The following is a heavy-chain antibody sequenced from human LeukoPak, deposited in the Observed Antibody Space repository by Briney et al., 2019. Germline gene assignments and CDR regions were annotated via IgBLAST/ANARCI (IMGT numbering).Heavy chain of an antibody. Sequence: EASVKVSCKASGYTFTGYYMHWVRQVPGQGLAWMGWINPNSGGTNYAQKFQGRVTMTRDTSISTAYMELSRLRSDDTAVYYCARERLLWFGVNDAFDIWGQGTMVTVSS. CDR2: INPNSGGT. D-gene: IGHD3-10*01. CDR3: ARERLLWFGVNDAFDI. J-gene: IGHJ3*02. V-gene: IGHV1-2*02. CDR1: GYTFTGYY.